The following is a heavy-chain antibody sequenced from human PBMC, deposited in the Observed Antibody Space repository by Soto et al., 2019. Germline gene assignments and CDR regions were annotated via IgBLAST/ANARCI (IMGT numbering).Heavy chain of an antibody. CDR3: ARGVVPAAMPSYYCYYMDV. CDR2: IIPILGIA. Sequence: QVQLVQSGAEVKKPGSSVKVSCKASGGTFSSYTISWVRQAPGQGLEWMGRIIPILGIANYAQKFQGRVTITADKSTSPAYMELSSLRSEDTAVYYCARGVVPAAMPSYYCYYMDVWGKGTTVTVSS. CDR1: GGTFSSYT. V-gene: IGHV1-69*02. D-gene: IGHD2-2*01. J-gene: IGHJ6*03.